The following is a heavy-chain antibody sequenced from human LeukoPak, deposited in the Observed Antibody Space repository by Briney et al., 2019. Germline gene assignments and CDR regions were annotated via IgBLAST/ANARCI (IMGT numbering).Heavy chain of an antibody. CDR3: ARDDDQWQLVVGTLVW. CDR2: ISGGGGST. Sequence: GGSLRLSCAASGLTFNKFSMNWVRQAPGKGLEWVSGISGGGGSTFYADSVKGRFTISRDNSKTTLYLQLSSLRSEDTAVYYCARDDDQWQLVVGTLVWWGQGTLVTVSS. V-gene: IGHV3-23*01. D-gene: IGHD6-6*01. CDR1: GLTFNKFS. J-gene: IGHJ4*02.